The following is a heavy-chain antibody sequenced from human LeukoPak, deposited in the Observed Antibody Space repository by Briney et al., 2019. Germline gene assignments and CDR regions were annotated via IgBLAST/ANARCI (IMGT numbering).Heavy chain of an antibody. CDR1: GGSFSGYY. J-gene: IGHJ4*02. V-gene: IGHV4-34*01. Sequence: SETLSLTCAVYGGSFSGYYWSWIRQPPGKGLEWIGEFINGGRPTYNPSLKSRVTISVDTSKNQFSLKLSSVTAADTAVYYCARGSGYCSGGSCYFALRTRRFDYWGQGTLVTVSS. CDR3: ARGSGYCSGGSCYFALRTRRFDY. D-gene: IGHD2-15*01. CDR2: FINGGRP.